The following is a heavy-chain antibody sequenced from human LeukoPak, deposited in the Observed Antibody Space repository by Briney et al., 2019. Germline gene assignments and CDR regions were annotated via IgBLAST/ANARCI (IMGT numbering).Heavy chain of an antibody. V-gene: IGHV3-21*01. D-gene: IGHD3-3*01. CDR3: ARDSYYDFWSGYDPLRDYYYYYGMDV. J-gene: IGHJ6*02. CDR2: ISSSSSYI. CDR1: GFTFSSYC. Sequence: GGSLRLSCAASGFTFSSYCMNWVREAPGKGLEWVSSISSSSSYIYYADSVKGRFTISRDNAKNSLYLQMNSLRAEDTAVYYCARDSYYDFWSGYDPLRDYYYYYGMDVWGQGTTVTVSS.